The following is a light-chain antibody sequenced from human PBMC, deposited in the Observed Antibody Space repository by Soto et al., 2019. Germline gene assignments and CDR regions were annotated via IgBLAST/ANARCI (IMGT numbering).Light chain of an antibody. CDR1: QSFRGL. Sequence: EVVLTQSPVTLSLSPGERATLSCRASQSFRGLLAWYQQKPGQAPRLLIYDAYNRATGIPPRFSGSGSWTDFTLTISSLEPEDSAVYYCQQRHMWPITFGQGTRLEIK. CDR2: DAY. CDR3: QQRHMWPIT. V-gene: IGKV3-11*01. J-gene: IGKJ5*01.